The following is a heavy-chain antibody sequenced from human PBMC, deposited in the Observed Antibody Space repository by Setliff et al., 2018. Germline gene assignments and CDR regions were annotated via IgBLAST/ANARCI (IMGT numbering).Heavy chain of an antibody. J-gene: IGHJ4*02. Sequence: ASVKVSCKASGYTFTNYGITWVRQAPGQGLEWMGWINNYNMNTNYPQKFLGRVTMTTDTSTSTAYMGLRSLRPDDTAVYYCARDRKSSPEHYYFDYWGQGTLVTVSS. V-gene: IGHV1-18*01. CDR3: ARDRKSSPEHYYFDY. CDR1: GYTFTNYG. CDR2: INNYNMNT.